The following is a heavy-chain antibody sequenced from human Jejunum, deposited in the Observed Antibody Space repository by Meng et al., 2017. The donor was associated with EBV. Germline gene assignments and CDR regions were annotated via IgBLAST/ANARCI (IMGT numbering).Heavy chain of an antibody. CDR2: IYNRETT. Sequence: QEAVSGSVTPSRTVSAPVVVLSDFLNNKTWWTPVRQPPWKGLDSLWEIYNRETTYYNPSPKSRVTITLDMSASQFSVRLTSVTAVDTAIYYCARASSERLLEYWGQGTLVTVSS. CDR3: ARASSERLLEY. CDR1: SDFLNNKTW. V-gene: IGHV4-4*02. D-gene: IGHD1-14*01. J-gene: IGHJ4*02.